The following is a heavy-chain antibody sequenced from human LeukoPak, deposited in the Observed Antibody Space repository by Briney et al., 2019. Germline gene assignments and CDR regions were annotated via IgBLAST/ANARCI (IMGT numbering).Heavy chain of an antibody. D-gene: IGHD3-10*02. J-gene: IGHJ6*04. Sequence: GGSLRLSCAASGFTFSSYEMNWVRQAPGKRLEWVSYLSSSGSTIYYADSVKGRFTISRDNAKHSLYLQMNSLRAEDTAVYYCAELGITRIGGVWGKGTTVTISS. V-gene: IGHV3-48*03. CDR2: LSSSGSTI. CDR1: GFTFSSYE. CDR3: AELGITRIGGV.